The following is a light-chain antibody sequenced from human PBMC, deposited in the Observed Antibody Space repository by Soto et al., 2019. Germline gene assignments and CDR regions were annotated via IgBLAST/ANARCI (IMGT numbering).Light chain of an antibody. CDR2: EVS. Sequence: QSVLTQPASVSGSPGQAITISCTGNSIDVGGYNYVSWYQQHPGKAPKLMIYEVSNRPSGVSNRFSGSKSGNTASLTISGLQAEDEADYYCSSYTSSSTYVFGTGTKVTVL. CDR1: SIDVGGYNY. V-gene: IGLV2-14*01. CDR3: SSYTSSSTYV. J-gene: IGLJ1*01.